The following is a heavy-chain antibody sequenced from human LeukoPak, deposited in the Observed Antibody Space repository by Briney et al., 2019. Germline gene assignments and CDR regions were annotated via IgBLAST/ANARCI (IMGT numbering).Heavy chain of an antibody. CDR2: IIPIFGTA. CDR3: ASHYGSGSYVGGNWFDP. Sequence: ASVKVSCKASGGTFSSYAISWVRQAPGQGLEWMGGIIPIFGTANYAQKFQGRVTITTDESTSTAYMELSSLRPEDTAVYYCASHYGSGSYVGGNWFDPWGQGTLVTVSS. D-gene: IGHD3-10*01. J-gene: IGHJ5*02. CDR1: GGTFSSYA. V-gene: IGHV1-69*05.